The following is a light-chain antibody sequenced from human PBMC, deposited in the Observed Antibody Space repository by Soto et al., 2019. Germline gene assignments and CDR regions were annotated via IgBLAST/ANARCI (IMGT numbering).Light chain of an antibody. CDR1: QSISSW. J-gene: IGKJ4*01. Sequence: DIQMTQSPSTLSASVGDRVTITCRASQSISSWLAWYQQKPGKAPKLLIYKASSLESGVPSRFSGSEAGTEFILTISRVQPDDFATYYCQQYSGYSRTFGGGTKVEIK. CDR2: KAS. V-gene: IGKV1-5*03. CDR3: QQYSGYSRT.